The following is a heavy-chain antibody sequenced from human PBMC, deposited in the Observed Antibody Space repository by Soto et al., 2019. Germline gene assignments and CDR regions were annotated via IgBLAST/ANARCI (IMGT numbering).Heavy chain of an antibody. CDR1: GYTFTGYY. CDR2: INPNSGGT. V-gene: IGHV1-2*04. Sequence: ASVKVSCKASGYTFTGYYMHWVRQAPGQGLEWMGWINPNSGGTNYAQKFQGWVTMTRDTFISTAYMELSRLRSDDTAVYYCARDQLTSYDSSGYQTPWGYYYGMDVWGQGTTVTVSS. CDR3: ARDQLTSYDSSGYQTPWGYYYGMDV. D-gene: IGHD3-22*01. J-gene: IGHJ6*02.